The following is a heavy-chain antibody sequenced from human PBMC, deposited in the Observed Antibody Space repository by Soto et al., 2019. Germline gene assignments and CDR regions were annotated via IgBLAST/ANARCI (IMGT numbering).Heavy chain of an antibody. Sequence: ASVKVSCKVSGYTLTELSMHWVRQAPGKGLEWMGGFDPEDGETIYAQKFQGRVTMTEDTSTDTAYMELSSLRSEDTAVYYCATDLSYYDSSGYPRVRYYFDYWGQGTLVTVSS. CDR2: FDPEDGET. J-gene: IGHJ4*02. V-gene: IGHV1-24*01. D-gene: IGHD3-22*01. CDR3: ATDLSYYDSSGYPRVRYYFDY. CDR1: GYTLTELS.